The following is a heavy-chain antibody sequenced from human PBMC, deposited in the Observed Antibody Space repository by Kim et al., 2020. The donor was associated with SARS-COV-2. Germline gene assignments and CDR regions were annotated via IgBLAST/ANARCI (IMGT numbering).Heavy chain of an antibody. D-gene: IGHD6-6*01. CDR2: IDPSDSYT. CDR1: GYSFTSYW. CDR3: ARHVAYSSSYNWFDP. Sequence: GESLKISCKGSGYSFTSYWISWVRQMPGKGLEWMGRIDPSDSYTNYSPSFQGHVTISADKSISTAYLQWSSLKASDTAMYYCARHVAYSSSYNWFDPWGQGTLVTVSS. J-gene: IGHJ5*02. V-gene: IGHV5-10-1*01.